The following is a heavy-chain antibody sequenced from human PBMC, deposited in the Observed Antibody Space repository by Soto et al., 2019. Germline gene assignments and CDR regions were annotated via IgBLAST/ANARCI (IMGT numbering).Heavy chain of an antibody. CDR2: INPDGSST. D-gene: IGHD3-22*01. CDR1: GVSICRCW. Sequence: RLSCAAGGVSICRCWMHHFRQVSGKGLVWVSRINPDGSSTNYADFVRGRFTISRDNAKNTLYLQMNSLRAEDTAIYYCARSESGNYRGWGQGTLVTVSS. J-gene: IGHJ4*02. CDR3: ARSESGNYRG. V-gene: IGHV3-74*01.